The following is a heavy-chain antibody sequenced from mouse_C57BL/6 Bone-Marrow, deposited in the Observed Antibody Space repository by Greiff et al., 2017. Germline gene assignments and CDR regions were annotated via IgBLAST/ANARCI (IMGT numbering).Heavy chain of an antibody. CDR1: GFTFNTYA. CDR3: WTESIYYYGRSKAMFAY. V-gene: IGHV10-3*01. J-gene: IGHJ3*01. D-gene: IGHD1-1*01. CDR2: IRRKSSNYAT. Sequence: VQLKESGGGLVQPKGSVKLSCAASGFTFNTYAMHWVRQAPGKGLEWVARIRRKSSNYATYYADSVKDRFTISRDDSQSMLYLQMKNLKPEDTAMYCCWTESIYYYGRSKAMFAYWDQGKLVTVSA.